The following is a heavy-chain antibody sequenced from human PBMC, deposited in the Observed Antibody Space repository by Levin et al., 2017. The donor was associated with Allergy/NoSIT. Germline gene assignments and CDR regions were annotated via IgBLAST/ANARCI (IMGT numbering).Heavy chain of an antibody. CDR1: GYSFTTYW. V-gene: IGHV5-51*01. D-gene: IGHD4-11*01. CDR3: AATVTTRESAYDYGMDV. CDR2: IYPDDSDT. Sequence: GESLKISCKGSGYSFTTYWIGWVRQMPGKGLEWMGIIYPDDSDTKYSPSFQGQVTISADKSISTAYLQWSSLKASDTAMYYCAATVTTRESAYDYGMDVWGQGTTVTVSS. J-gene: IGHJ6*02.